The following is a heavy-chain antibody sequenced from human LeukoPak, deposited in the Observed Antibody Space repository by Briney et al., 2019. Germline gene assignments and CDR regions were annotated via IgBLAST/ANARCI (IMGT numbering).Heavy chain of an antibody. CDR1: GLTFSRSW. D-gene: IGHD2/OR15-2a*01. J-gene: IGHJ1*01. Sequence: GGSLRLSCTAPGLTFSRSWMTWDRQAPGKGLEWVANIKRDGSEKNYVDSVKGRFTISWDNAKSSLSLQMNSLRAEDTAVYYCARDKWLYSNSGGQGTLVTVAS. CDR2: IKRDGSEK. V-gene: IGHV3-7*05. CDR3: ARDKWLYSNS.